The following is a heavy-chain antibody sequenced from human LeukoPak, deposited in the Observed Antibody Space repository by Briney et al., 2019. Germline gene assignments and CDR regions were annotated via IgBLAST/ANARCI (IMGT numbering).Heavy chain of an antibody. CDR1: GGSISSYY. D-gene: IGHD3-22*01. CDR2: IYYSGST. V-gene: IGHV4-59*01. CDR3: ARGRDSYDSSGAFDY. J-gene: IGHJ4*02. Sequence: SETLSLTCTVSGGSISSYYWSWIRQPPGKGLEWIGYIYYSGSTNYNPSLKSRVTISVDTSKNQFSLKLRSVTAADTAVYYCARGRDSYDSSGAFDYWGQGTLVTVSS.